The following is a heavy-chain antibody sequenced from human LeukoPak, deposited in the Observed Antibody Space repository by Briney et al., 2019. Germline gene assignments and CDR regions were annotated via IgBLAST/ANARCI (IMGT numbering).Heavy chain of an antibody. D-gene: IGHD6-19*01. CDR3: ARDKTPSSGWYAAFDI. V-gene: IGHV3-30-3*01. J-gene: IGHJ3*02. CDR2: ISYDGSNK. Sequence: GRSLRLSCAASGFTFSSYAMHWVRQAPGKGLEWVAVISYDGSNKYYADSVKGRFTISRDNAKNSLYLQMNSLRAEDTAVYYCARDKTPSSGWYAAFDIWGQGTMVTVSS. CDR1: GFTFSSYA.